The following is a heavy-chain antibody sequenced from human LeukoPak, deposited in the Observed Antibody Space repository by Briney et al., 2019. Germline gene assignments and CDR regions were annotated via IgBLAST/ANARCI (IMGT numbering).Heavy chain of an antibody. CDR1: GFSLSSYN. CDR2: ITGSGGRT. CDR3: AELGITMIGGV. D-gene: IGHD3-10*02. V-gene: IGHV3-23*01. Sequence: PGGSLRLSCAASGFSLSSYNMNWVRQAPGKGLEWVSAITGSGGRTYYADSVKGRFTISRDNSKNTLYLQMNSLRAEDTAVYYCAELGITMIGGVWGKGTTVTISS. J-gene: IGHJ6*04.